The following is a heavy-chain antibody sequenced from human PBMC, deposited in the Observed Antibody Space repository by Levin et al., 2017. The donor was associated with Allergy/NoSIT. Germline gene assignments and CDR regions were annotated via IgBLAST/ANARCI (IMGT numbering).Heavy chain of an antibody. Sequence: GGSLRLSCAASAFTFSRNAMSWVRQAPGKGLEWVSTISSSGGGTYYADSVKGRFTISRDNSKNTLFLQMNSLRAEDTAIYYCAKAVQINQQFDYWGQGTLVTVSS. CDR2: ISSSGGGT. CDR1: AFTFSRNA. CDR3: AKAVQINQQFDY. J-gene: IGHJ4*02. V-gene: IGHV3-23*01.